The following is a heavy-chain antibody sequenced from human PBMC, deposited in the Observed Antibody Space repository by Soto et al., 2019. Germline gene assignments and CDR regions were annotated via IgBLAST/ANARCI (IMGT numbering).Heavy chain of an antibody. CDR1: GFTFSDYS. CDR3: ARFSSGMEY. D-gene: IGHD6-19*01. V-gene: IGHV3-48*04. Sequence: EVQLVESGGGLVQPGGSLRLSCAVSGFTFSDYSMNWVRQAPGKGLEWVSYISSSSSTIYYADSAKGRFTISRDNAKKSLYLQMNSLRAEDTAVYYCARFSSGMEYWGQGTLVTVSS. CDR2: ISSSSSTI. J-gene: IGHJ4*02.